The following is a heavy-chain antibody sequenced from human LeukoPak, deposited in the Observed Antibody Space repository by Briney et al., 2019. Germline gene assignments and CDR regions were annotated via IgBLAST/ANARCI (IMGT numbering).Heavy chain of an antibody. V-gene: IGHV3-21*06. J-gene: IGHJ4*02. CDR2: ISSSSSYI. CDR3: ARGPYDSNGYQIAY. CDR1: GFTFSSYS. Sequence: GGSLRLSCAASGFTFSSYSMSWVRQAPGKGLEWVSSISSSSSYIYYADSVKGRFTTSRDNAKSSLYLQINSLRAEDTAVYYCARGPYDSNGYQIAYWGQGTLVTVSS. D-gene: IGHD3-22*01.